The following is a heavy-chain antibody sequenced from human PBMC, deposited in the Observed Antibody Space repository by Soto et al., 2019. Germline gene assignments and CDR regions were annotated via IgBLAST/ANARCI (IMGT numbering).Heavy chain of an antibody. Sequence: QVQLQESGPGLVKPSQTLSLTCTVSGGSISSGDYYWSWIRLPPGKGLEWIGYIYYSGSTYYNPSLKARVTISVDTSKNQFSLKRSSVTAADTAVYYCARGRRIQLWLGWFDPWGQGALVTVSS. D-gene: IGHD5-18*01. V-gene: IGHV4-30-4*01. CDR3: ARGRRIQLWLGWFDP. CDR1: GGSISSGDYY. CDR2: IYYSGST. J-gene: IGHJ5*02.